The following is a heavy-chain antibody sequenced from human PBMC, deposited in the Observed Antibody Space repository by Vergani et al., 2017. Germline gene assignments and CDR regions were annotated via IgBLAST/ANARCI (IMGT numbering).Heavy chain of an antibody. CDR3: AREPRAIFGVVREDNWFDP. D-gene: IGHD3-3*01. CDR1: GGTFSSYA. CDR2: IIPIFGTA. V-gene: IGHV1-69*01. J-gene: IGHJ5*02. Sequence: QVQLVQSGAEVKKPGSSVKVSCKASGGTFSSYAISWVRQAPGQGLEWMGGIIPIFGTANYAQKFQGRVTITADESTSTAYMGLSSLRSEDTAVYYCAREPRAIFGVVREDNWFDPWGQGTLVTVSS.